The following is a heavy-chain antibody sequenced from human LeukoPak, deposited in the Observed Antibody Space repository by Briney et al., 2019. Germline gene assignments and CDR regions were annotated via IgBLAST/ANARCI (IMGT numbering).Heavy chain of an antibody. V-gene: IGHV4-39*07. D-gene: IGHD3-10*01. Sequence: RSSETLSLTCTVSGGSISNYYWGWIRQAPGKGLEWIGSIYYSGNTYYNSSLKSRVTISLDTSKNQFSLRLNSVTAADTAVYYCARFDRRILRGDILAIDYWGQGTLVTVSS. J-gene: IGHJ4*02. CDR1: GGSISNYY. CDR2: IYYSGNT. CDR3: ARFDRRILRGDILAIDY.